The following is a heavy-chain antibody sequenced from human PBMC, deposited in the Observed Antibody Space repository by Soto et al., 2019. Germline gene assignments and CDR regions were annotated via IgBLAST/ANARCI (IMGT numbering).Heavy chain of an antibody. J-gene: IGHJ4*02. CDR3: AREGIYRDGYIRSFFES. V-gene: IGHV3-23*01. Sequence: PGGSLRLSCAASGFTFSSYAMSWVRQAPGKGLEWVSAISGSGGSTYYADSVKGRFTISRDNSKNTLYLQMNSLRAEDTAVYYCAREGIYRDGYIRSFFESWGQGALVTVSS. CDR2: ISGSGGST. D-gene: IGHD5-18*01. CDR1: GFTFSSYA.